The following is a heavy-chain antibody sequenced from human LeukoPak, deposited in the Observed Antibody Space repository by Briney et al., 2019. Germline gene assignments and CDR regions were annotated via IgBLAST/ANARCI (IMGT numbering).Heavy chain of an antibody. D-gene: IGHD5-12*01. CDR1: GFTFSSYW. CDR2: IKQDGSEK. V-gene: IGHV3-7*03. Sequence: GGSLRLSCAASGFTFSSYWMSWVRQAPGKGLEWVANIKQDGSEKYYVDSVKGRFTISRDNAKNSLYLQLNSLRAEDTAVYYCARGIVATIDYFDYWGQGTLVTVSS. J-gene: IGHJ4*02. CDR3: ARGIVATIDYFDY.